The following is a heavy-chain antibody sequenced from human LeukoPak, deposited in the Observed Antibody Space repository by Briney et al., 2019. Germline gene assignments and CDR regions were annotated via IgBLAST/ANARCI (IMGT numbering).Heavy chain of an antibody. CDR2: IYYSGST. D-gene: IGHD3-22*01. V-gene: IGHV4-59*01. CDR3: ARDPLNDSSWGAFDI. Sequence: PSETLSLTCTVSGGSISSYYWNWIRQPPGKALEWIGYIYYSGSTNYNPSLKSRVTISVDTSKNQFSLKLSSVTAADTAVYYCARDPLNDSSWGAFDIWGQGTMVTVSS. J-gene: IGHJ3*02. CDR1: GGSISSYY.